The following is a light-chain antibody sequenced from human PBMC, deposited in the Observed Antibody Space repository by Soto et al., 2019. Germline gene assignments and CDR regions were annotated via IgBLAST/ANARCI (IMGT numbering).Light chain of an antibody. CDR3: QQSYSTPRYT. V-gene: IGKV1-39*01. CDR1: QSISSY. Sequence: DIQMTQSPSSLSASVGDRVTITCRASQSISSYLNWYQQKPGKAPKLLIYAASSWQSGVPSRFSGSGSATDFTLTIISLQPEDFATYYCQQSYSTPRYTFGQGTKLEIK. J-gene: IGKJ2*01. CDR2: AAS.